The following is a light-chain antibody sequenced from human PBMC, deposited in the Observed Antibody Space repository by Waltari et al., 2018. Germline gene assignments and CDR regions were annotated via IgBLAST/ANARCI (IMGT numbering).Light chain of an antibody. CDR1: TSDVGTYTP. V-gene: IGLV2-23*02. Sequence: QSALTQPASVSGSPGKSITISCTGTTSDVGTYTPVSWYQQHPGKAPKLIIYGVSKRPAGISNRFAASKSGNTPSLTIAGLRAEDEADYYCCSYAGSNTNVFGTGPKVTVL. CDR2: GVS. CDR3: CSYAGSNTNV. J-gene: IGLJ1*01.